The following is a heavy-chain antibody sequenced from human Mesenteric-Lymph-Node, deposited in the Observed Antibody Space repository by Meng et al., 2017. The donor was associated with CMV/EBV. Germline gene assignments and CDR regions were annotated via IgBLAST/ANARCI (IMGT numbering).Heavy chain of an antibody. CDR3: ARIKEEAGKLDYYYGMDG. Sequence: GESLKISCSASGFSFRSYWMGWVRQAPGKGLEWVANIRPDWSEPHYLESVKGRFTIARDNAKNSLYLQMNCLRVEDTAVYYCARIKEEAGKLDYYYGMDGGGQGTTVTVSS. CDR1: GFSFRSYW. V-gene: IGHV3-7*02. CDR2: IRPDWSEP. J-gene: IGHJ6*02. D-gene: IGHD1-1*01.